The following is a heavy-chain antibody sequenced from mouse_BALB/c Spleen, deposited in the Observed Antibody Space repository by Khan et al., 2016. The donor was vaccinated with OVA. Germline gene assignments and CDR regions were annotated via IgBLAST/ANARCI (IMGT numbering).Heavy chain of an antibody. D-gene: IGHD1-1*01. CDR3: TRIYGSDCDY. Sequence: IQLVQSGPELVRPGASVKISCKASGYSFTGYFMNWVMQSHGKSLEWIGRINPHIGETFYNQKFKDKATLTVDESSNTAHMELRSLASEDSAVYYCTRIYGSDCDYWGQGTTLTVSS. CDR1: GYSFTGYF. J-gene: IGHJ2*01. V-gene: IGHV1-20*02. CDR2: INPHIGET.